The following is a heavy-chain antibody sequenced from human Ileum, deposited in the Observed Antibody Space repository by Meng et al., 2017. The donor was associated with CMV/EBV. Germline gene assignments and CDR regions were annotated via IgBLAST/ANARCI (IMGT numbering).Heavy chain of an antibody. J-gene: IGHJ4*02. CDR3: ASRDSYGIDY. D-gene: IGHD5-18*01. V-gene: IGHV3-30-3*01. CDR1: GFTFSTYA. Sequence: GGSLRLSCAASGFTFSTYAMHWVRQAPGKGLDGVAVVSYDGTNKYYADSVKGRFTISRDNSKNTLYLQMNTLRAEDTALYYCASRDSYGIDYWGQGTRVTVSS. CDR2: VSYDGTNK.